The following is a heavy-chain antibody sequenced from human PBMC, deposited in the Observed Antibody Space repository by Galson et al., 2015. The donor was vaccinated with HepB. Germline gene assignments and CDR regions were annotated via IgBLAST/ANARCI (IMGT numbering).Heavy chain of an antibody. CDR1: GYTLTELD. J-gene: IGHJ4*02. CDR2: FDPEDGET. CDR3: ATEAGSSSWNRMSYYFDN. D-gene: IGHD6-13*01. V-gene: IGHV1-24*01. Sequence: SVKVSCKVSGYTLTELDIHWVRQAPGKGLEWMGGFDPEDGETIYAQKFKGRVTMTEDTSTDTAYMEVRSLRSEDTAVYYCATEAGSSSWNRMSYYFDNWGQGTLVTVSS.